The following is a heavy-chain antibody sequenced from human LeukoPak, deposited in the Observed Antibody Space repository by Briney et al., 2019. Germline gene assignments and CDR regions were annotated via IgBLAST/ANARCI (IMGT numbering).Heavy chain of an antibody. Sequence: ASVKVSCKASGYTFTSYYMHWVRQAPGQGLEWMGIINPSGGSTSYAQKFQGRVTMTRDTSTSTVYMELSSLRSEDTAVYYCARVVGARGYYYGMDVWGQGTTVTVSS. CDR1: GYTFTSYY. J-gene: IGHJ6*02. CDR2: INPSGGST. V-gene: IGHV1-46*01. D-gene: IGHD2-21*01. CDR3: ARVVGARGYYYGMDV.